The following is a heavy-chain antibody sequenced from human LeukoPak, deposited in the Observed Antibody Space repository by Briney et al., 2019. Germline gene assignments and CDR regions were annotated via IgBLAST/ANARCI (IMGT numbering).Heavy chain of an antibody. V-gene: IGHV1-46*01. CDR3: AREAMVRGVTIAEYFQH. J-gene: IGHJ1*01. Sequence: ASVKVSCKASGYTFTSYYMHWVRQAPGQGLEWMGIINPSGGSTSYAQKFQGRVTMTRDTSTSTVYMELSSLRSEDTAVYYCAREAMVRGVTIAEYFQHWGQGTLVTVSS. CDR1: GYTFTSYY. CDR2: INPSGGST. D-gene: IGHD3-10*01.